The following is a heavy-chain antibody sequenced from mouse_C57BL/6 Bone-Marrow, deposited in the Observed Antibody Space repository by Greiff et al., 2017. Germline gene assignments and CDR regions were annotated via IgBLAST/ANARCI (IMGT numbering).Heavy chain of an antibody. Sequence: EVKVVESGGGLVKPGGSLKLSCAASGFTFSDYGMHWVRQAPEKGLEWVAYISSGSSTIYYADTVKGRFTISRDNAKNTLFLQMTSLRSEDTAMYYCARPGLRRGDYAMDYWGQGTSVTVSS. CDR2: ISSGSSTI. CDR3: ARPGLRRGDYAMDY. J-gene: IGHJ4*01. D-gene: IGHD2-4*01. CDR1: GFTFSDYG. V-gene: IGHV5-17*01.